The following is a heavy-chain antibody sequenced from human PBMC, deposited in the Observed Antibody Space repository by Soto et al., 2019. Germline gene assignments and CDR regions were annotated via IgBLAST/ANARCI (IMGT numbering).Heavy chain of an antibody. CDR1: GYSISSGYY. J-gene: IGHJ3*02. CDR2: IYHSGST. Sequence: SETLSLTCAVSGYSISSGYYWGWIRQPPGKGLEWIGSIYHSGSTYYNPSLKSRVTVSVDTSKNQFSLKLSSVTAADTAVYYCARGLIAVAADAFDIWGQGTMVTVSS. CDR3: ARGLIAVAADAFDI. V-gene: IGHV4-38-2*01. D-gene: IGHD6-19*01.